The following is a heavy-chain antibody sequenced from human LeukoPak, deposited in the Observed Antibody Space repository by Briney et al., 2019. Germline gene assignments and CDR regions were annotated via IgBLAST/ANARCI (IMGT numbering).Heavy chain of an antibody. CDR1: GYSISSGYY. CDR3: ARLLYTYKTDY. V-gene: IGHV4-38-2*01. CDR2: IYHSGST. Sequence: SETLSLTCAVSGYSISSGYYWGWIRPPPGKGLEWIGSIYHSGSTYYNPSLKSRVTISVDTSKNQFSLKLSSVTAADTAVYYCARLLYTYKTDYWGQGTLVTVSS. J-gene: IGHJ4*02. D-gene: IGHD3-10*01.